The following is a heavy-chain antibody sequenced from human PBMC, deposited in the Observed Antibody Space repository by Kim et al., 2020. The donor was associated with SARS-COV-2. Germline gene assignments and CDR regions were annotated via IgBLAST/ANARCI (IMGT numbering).Heavy chain of an antibody. CDR2: INHSGST. Sequence: SETLSLTCAVYGGSFSGYYWSWIRQPPGKGLEWIGEINHSGSTNYNPSLKSRVTISVDTSKNQFSLKLSSVTAADTAVYYCARRRSGSYGHPYYYYGMDVWGQGTTVTVSS. J-gene: IGHJ6*02. V-gene: IGHV4-34*01. CDR1: GGSFSGYY. CDR3: ARRRSGSYGHPYYYYGMDV. D-gene: IGHD3-10*01.